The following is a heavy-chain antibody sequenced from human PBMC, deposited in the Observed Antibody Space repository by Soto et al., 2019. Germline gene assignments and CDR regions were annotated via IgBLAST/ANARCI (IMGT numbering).Heavy chain of an antibody. D-gene: IGHD2-21*01. CDR3: AREALRWSYGMDV. Sequence: PSETLSLTCTVSGGSISSYYWSWIRQPPGKGLEWIGYIYYSGSTNYNPSLKSRVTISVDTSKNQFSLKLSSVTAADTAVYYCAREALRWSYGMDVWGQGTTVTVSS. CDR2: IYYSGST. V-gene: IGHV4-59*01. J-gene: IGHJ6*02. CDR1: GGSISSYY.